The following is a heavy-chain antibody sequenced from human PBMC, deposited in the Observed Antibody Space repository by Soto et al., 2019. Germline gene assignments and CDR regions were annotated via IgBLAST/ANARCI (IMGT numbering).Heavy chain of an antibody. CDR2: IFYIGNT. CDR3: ARNNVRGVSNSYNWMDP. V-gene: IGHV4-59*01. D-gene: IGHD3-10*01. CDR1: GGPISSYY. J-gene: IGHJ5*02. Sequence: PSETLSLTCNVSGGPISSYYWSWIRQSPGKGLEWIGQIFYIGNTNYNPSLKSRVTMSVDIPKKQFSLKLRSVTTADTAIYFCARNNVRGVSNSYNWMDPWGQGTLVTVSS.